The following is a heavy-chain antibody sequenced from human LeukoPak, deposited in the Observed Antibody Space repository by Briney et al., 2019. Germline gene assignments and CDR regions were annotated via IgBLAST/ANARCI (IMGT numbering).Heavy chain of an antibody. CDR3: AIVYSSSWHDAFDI. V-gene: IGHV1-8*02. J-gene: IGHJ3*02. Sequence: ASVKVSCKASGYTFTSYDINWVRQAPGQGLEWMGWMNPNSGNTGYAQKFQGRVTMTRNTSISTAYMELSSLRSEDTAVYYCAIVYSSSWHDAFDIWGQGTMVTVSS. CDR1: GYTFTSYD. CDR2: MNPNSGNT. D-gene: IGHD6-13*01.